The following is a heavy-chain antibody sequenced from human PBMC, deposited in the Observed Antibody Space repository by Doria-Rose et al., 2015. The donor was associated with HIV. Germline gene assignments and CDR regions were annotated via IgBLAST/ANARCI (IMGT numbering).Heavy chain of an antibody. Sequence: QVTLKESGPVLVKPTETLTLTCTVSGVSLSSPGMGVSWIRQPPGKALEWLANIFSDDERSYITSLKSSLTISRGTSKRQVVPTMTDMDPVDTATYYCARIKSSRWYHKCDFDFCGQGTLVIVSA. CDR1: GVSLSSPGMG. D-gene: IGHD6-13*01. CDR2: IFSDDER. V-gene: IGHV2-26*01. CDR3: ARIKSSRWYHKCDFDF. J-gene: IGHJ4*02.